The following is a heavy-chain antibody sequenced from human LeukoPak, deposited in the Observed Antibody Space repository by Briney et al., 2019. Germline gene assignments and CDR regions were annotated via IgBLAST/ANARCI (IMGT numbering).Heavy chain of an antibody. CDR2: ISSSSSTI. D-gene: IGHD3-22*01. J-gene: IGHJ4*02. V-gene: IGHV3-48*01. CDR3: ATGSGYLDY. CDR1: GFTFSSYS. Sequence: PGGSLRLSCAASGFTFSSYSMNWVRQAPGKGLEWVSYISSSSSTIYYADSVKGRFTISRDNAKNSLYLQMNSLRAEDTAVYYCATGSGYLDYWGQGTLVTVSS.